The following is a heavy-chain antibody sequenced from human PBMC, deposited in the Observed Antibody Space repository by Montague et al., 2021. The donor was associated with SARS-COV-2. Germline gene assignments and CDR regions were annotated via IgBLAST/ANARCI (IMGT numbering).Heavy chain of an antibody. V-gene: IGHV4-39*01. CDR3: AIHRRRGPAALDGFDP. J-gene: IGHJ5*02. Sequence: SETLSLTCSVSGDSIDSRYYYCGWVRQPPGKGLEWIGSIDYSGSTSYNPSLKSRVTLSVDTSKNHFSLKLNSVAAADTAVYFCAIHRRRGPAALDGFDPWGQGTLVTVSS. D-gene: IGHD6-25*01. CDR1: GDSIDSRYYY. CDR2: IDYSGST.